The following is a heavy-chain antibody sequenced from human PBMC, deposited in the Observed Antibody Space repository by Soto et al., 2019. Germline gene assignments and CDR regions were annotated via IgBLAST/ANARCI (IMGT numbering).Heavy chain of an antibody. J-gene: IGHJ6*01. CDR1: GGTFSSYN. CDR2: INHSGST. CDR3: ARANRVRGVISYYYYGMDV. V-gene: IGHV4-34*01. Sequence: XGTLGLTCAVYGGTFSSYNWSGIRQPPGKGLEWIGEINHSGSTNYNPSLNSRGTITVDTAKNQFCLRLSSVTAADTAVYYCARANRVRGVISYYYYGMDVWGQGTTVTVSS. D-gene: IGHD3-10*01.